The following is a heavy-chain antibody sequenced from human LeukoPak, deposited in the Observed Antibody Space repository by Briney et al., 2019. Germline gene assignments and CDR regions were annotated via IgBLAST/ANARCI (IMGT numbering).Heavy chain of an antibody. CDR2: IYYSGST. CDR3: ARQDDFWSGYFYYYYGMDV. D-gene: IGHD3-3*01. J-gene: IGHJ6*02. CDR1: GGSISSGGYY. Sequence: SETLSLTCTVSGGSISSGGYYWSWIRQHPGKGLEWIGYIYYSGSTYYNPSLKSRVTISVDTSKNQFSLKLSSATAADTAVYYCARQDDFWSGYFYYYYGMDVWGQGTTVTVSS. V-gene: IGHV4-39*01.